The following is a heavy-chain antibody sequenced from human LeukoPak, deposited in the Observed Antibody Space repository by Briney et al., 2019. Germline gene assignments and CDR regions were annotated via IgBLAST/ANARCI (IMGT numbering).Heavy chain of an antibody. J-gene: IGHJ4*02. CDR2: ISSSSSTI. Sequence: PGGSLRLSCAASGFTFSSYSMNWVRQAPGKGLERVSYISSSSSTIYYADSVKGRFTISRDNAKNSLYLQMNSLRAEDTAVYCCARGSHSSGWHYLFDYWGQGTLVTVSS. D-gene: IGHD6-19*01. V-gene: IGHV3-48*01. CDR1: GFTFSSYS. CDR3: ARGSHSSGWHYLFDY.